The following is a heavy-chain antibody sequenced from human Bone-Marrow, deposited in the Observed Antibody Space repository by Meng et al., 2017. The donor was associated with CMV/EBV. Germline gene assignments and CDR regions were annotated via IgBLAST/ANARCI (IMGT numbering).Heavy chain of an antibody. CDR1: GFTFSSYS. V-gene: IGHV3-21*01. CDR3: ARSSIAARVRP. J-gene: IGHJ5*02. D-gene: IGHD6-6*01. Sequence: GGSLRLSCAASGFTFSSYSMNWVRQAPGKGLEWVSSISSSSSYIYYADSVKGRFTISRDNAKNSLYLQMNSLRAEDTAVYYCARSSIAARVRPWGQGTLVTVSS. CDR2: ISSSSSYI.